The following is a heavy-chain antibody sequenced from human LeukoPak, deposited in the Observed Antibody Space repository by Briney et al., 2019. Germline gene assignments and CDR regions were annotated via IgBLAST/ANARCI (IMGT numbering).Heavy chain of an antibody. D-gene: IGHD5-24*01. CDR3: ARLYLPATRFDY. V-gene: IGHV3-21*01. J-gene: IGHJ4*02. Sequence: GGSLRLSCAASGFTFSSYSMHWVRQAPGKGLEWVSSISSSSSYIYYADSVKGRFTISRDNAKNSLYLQMNSLRAEDTAVYYCARLYLPATRFDYWGQGTLVTVSS. CDR2: ISSSSSYI. CDR1: GFTFSSYS.